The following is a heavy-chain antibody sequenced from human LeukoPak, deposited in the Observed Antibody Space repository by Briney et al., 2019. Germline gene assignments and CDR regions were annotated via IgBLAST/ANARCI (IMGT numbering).Heavy chain of an antibody. CDR3: ARVYCSSTSCLYPHYFDY. CDR2: ISAYNGNT. D-gene: IGHD2-2*01. Sequence: ASVKVSCKASGYTFTSYGISWVRQAPGQGLEWMGWISAYNGNTNYAQKLQGRVTMTTDTSTSTAYMELRSLRSDDTAVYYCARVYCSSTSCLYPHYFDYWGQGTLVTVSS. V-gene: IGHV1-18*01. CDR1: GYTFTSYG. J-gene: IGHJ4*02.